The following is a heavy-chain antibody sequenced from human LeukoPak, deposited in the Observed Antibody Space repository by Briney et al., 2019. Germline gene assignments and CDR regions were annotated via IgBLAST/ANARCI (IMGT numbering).Heavy chain of an antibody. V-gene: IGHV3-43*02. Sequence: PSGGSLRLSCAASGFIFDDYAMHWVRRAPGKGLEWVYVVKGGGYTYNADSVKGRFTSSRDNSKDSLYLQMNSLRTEDTALYYCAKDASLLYYDILTGYYDYWGQGTLVTVSS. CDR3: AKDASLLYYDILTGYYDY. CDR2: VKGGGYT. CDR1: GFIFDDYA. D-gene: IGHD3-9*01. J-gene: IGHJ4*02.